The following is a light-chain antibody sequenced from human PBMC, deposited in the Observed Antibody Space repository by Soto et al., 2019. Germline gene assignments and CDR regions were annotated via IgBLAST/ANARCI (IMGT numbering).Light chain of an antibody. J-gene: IGLJ2*01. CDR2: STT. CDR1: PGEVTSGYF. Sequence: QTVVTQEPSLTVSPGGTFTLTCASSPGEVTSGYFPNWIQQKPGQASRSLIYSTTNKHSWTPARFSGSLLGGKAALTLSGVQPEDEAEYYCLLYFSGHVRLFGGGTKLTVL. CDR3: LLYFSGHVRL. V-gene: IGLV7-43*01.